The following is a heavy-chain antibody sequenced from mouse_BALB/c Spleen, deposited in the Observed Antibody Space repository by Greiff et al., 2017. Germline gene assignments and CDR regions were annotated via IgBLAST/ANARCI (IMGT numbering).Heavy chain of an antibody. D-gene: IGHD2-10*01. Sequence: EVQLQQSGPELVKPGASVKISCKASGYSFTGYYMHWVKQSHVKSLEWIGRINPYNGATSYNQNFKDKASLTVDKSSSTAYMELHSLTSEDSAVYYCARSSYYGNYDAMDYWGQGTSVTVSS. J-gene: IGHJ4*01. CDR3: ARSSYYGNYDAMDY. V-gene: IGHV1-31*01. CDR2: INPYNGAT. CDR1: GYSFTGYY.